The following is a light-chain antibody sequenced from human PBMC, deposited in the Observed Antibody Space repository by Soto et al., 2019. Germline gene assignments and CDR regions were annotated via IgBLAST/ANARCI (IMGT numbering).Light chain of an antibody. J-gene: IGKJ1*01. V-gene: IGKV3-15*01. CDR1: QSVSSN. Sequence: EIVMTQSPATLSVSPGERATLSCRASQSVSSNLAWYQQKPGQAPRLLIYGASTRATGITARFSGSGSGTEFTLTINSLQSEDFAIYFCQQYNNWPPDMTFGQGTKVEIK. CDR2: GAS. CDR3: QQYNNWPPDMT.